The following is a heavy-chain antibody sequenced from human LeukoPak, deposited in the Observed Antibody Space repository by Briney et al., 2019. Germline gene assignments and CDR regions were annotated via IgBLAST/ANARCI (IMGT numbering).Heavy chain of an antibody. D-gene: IGHD3/OR15-3a*01. J-gene: IGHJ4*02. CDR3: ARWTSYYFDY. Sequence: GGSLRLSCAASGFIFSDYYMSWIRQAPGKGMGWVSYISSNSRYTNYADSVKGQFTTPRANAKNSLYLEMNTLRAEDTAVYYCARWTSYYFDYWGQGTLVTVSS. CDR2: ISSNSRYT. V-gene: IGHV3-11*03. CDR1: GFIFSDYY.